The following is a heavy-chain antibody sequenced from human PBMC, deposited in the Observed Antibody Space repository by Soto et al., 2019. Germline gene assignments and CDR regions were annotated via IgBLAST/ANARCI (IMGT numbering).Heavy chain of an antibody. V-gene: IGHV3-23*01. J-gene: IGHJ5*02. Sequence: GWSLRLSCAASEFTFSTYAMTWVRQAPGKGLDWVSAISGSGGSTYYADSVKGRFTISRDNSKNTLYLQMDGLRAEDTAVYYCAKGRQVANYVPLWGSWGQGTLVTVSS. CDR2: ISGSGGST. CDR1: EFTFSTYA. D-gene: IGHD4-4*01. CDR3: AKGRQVANYVPLWGS.